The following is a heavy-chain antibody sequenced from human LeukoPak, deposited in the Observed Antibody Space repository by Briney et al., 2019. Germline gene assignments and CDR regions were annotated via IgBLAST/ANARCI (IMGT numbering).Heavy chain of an antibody. V-gene: IGHV1-2*06. D-gene: IGHD3-10*01. J-gene: IGHJ4*02. CDR1: GYTFTGYH. Sequence: VASVKVSCKASGYTFTGYHMHWVRQAPGQGLEWMGRINPNSGGTNYAQKFQGRVTMTRDTSISTAYMELSRLRSDDTAMYYCARDWVSVRGVINTLGYWGQGTLVTVSS. CDR2: INPNSGGT. CDR3: ARDWVSVRGVINTLGY.